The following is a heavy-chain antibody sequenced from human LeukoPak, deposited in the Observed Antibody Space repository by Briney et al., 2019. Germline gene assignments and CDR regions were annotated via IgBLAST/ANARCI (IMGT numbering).Heavy chain of an antibody. D-gene: IGHD6-13*01. CDR2: ISGSGGST. CDR1: GFTFSSYA. Sequence: QPGGSLRLSCAASGFTFSSYAMSWVRQAPGKGLEWVSAISGSGGSTFYADSVKGRFTISRDNSKNTLYLQMNSLRAEDTAVYYCTTGLRAADTNWGLGTLVTVSS. J-gene: IGHJ4*02. CDR3: TTGLRAADTN. V-gene: IGHV3-23*01.